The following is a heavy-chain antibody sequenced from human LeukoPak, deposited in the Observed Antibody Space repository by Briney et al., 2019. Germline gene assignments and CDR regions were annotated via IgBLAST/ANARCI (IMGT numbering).Heavy chain of an antibody. CDR2: ISAYNGNT. CDR3: ARDTESPLGYCTNGVCLGDY. V-gene: IGHV1-18*01. CDR1: GYTFTSYG. Sequence: ASVKVSCKASGYTFTSYGISWVRQAPGQGLEWMGWISAYNGNTNYAQKLQGRVTMTTDTSTSTAYMELGSLRSDDTAAYYCARDTESPLGYCTNGVCLGDYWGQGTLVTVSS. J-gene: IGHJ4*02. D-gene: IGHD2-8*01.